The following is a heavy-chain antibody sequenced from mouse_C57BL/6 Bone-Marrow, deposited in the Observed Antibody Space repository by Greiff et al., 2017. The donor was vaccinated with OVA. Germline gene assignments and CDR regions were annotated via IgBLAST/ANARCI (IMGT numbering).Heavy chain of an antibody. J-gene: IGHJ3*01. CDR3: ARRGYYSNYGFAY. CDR2: IWSGGST. D-gene: IGHD2-5*01. CDR1: GFSLTSYG. Sequence: VQVVESGPGLVQPSQSLSITCTVSGFSLTSYGVHWVRQSPGKGLEWLGVIWSGGSTDYNAAFISRLSISKDNSKSQVFLKMNSLQADDTAIYYCARRGYYSNYGFAYWGQGTLVTVSA. V-gene: IGHV2-2*01.